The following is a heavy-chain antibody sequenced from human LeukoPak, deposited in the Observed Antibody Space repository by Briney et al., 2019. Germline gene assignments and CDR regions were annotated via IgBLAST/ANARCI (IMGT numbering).Heavy chain of an antibody. D-gene: IGHD3-22*01. V-gene: IGHV3-23*01. J-gene: IGHJ4*02. Sequence: GGSLRLSCAASGFTFSSYAMSWVRQAPGKGLEWVSAISGSGGSTYYADSVKGRFTISRDNSKNTLYLQMNSLRAEDTAVYYCAKDRWVYYDSSGYYYVYWGQGTLVTVSS. CDR2: ISGSGGST. CDR1: GFTFSSYA. CDR3: AKDRWVYYDSSGYYYVY.